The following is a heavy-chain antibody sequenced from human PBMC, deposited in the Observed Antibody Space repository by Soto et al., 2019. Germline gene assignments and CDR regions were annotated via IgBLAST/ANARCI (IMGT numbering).Heavy chain of an antibody. J-gene: IGHJ4*02. CDR2: INHNTNT. CDR3: ASGFRSFRGSFDH. V-gene: IGHV4-34*01. Sequence: QVHLQRWGAGLLKPSKTLSLTCAVYGGSFSDTYWYWFRQPQGKWLGWIGEINHNTNTRYNPSLTSPVTTLVVTSKNLFCLDLAAENAAGEVVYYCASGFRSFRGSFDHWGQGTLVTVSS. CDR1: GGSFSDTY. D-gene: IGHD3-10*01.